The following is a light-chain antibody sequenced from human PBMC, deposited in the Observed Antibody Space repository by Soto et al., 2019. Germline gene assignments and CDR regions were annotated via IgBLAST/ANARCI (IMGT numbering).Light chain of an antibody. Sequence: EIVLTQSPGTLSLSPGERATLSCRASQSISSSYLAWYQQKPGQAPRLLISGASSRATGIPDRFSGSGSGKAFNRTISRLEPEDFAVYYCQQYGSSFRNPCGQGTKLEIK. CDR1: QSISSSY. CDR3: QQYGSSFRNP. J-gene: IGKJ2*01. CDR2: GAS. V-gene: IGKV3-20*01.